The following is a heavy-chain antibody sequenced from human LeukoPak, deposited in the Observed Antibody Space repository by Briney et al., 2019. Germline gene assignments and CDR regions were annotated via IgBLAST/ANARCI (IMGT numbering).Heavy chain of an antibody. CDR1: GGSISSYY. CDR3: ARVQGTAKIFDY. CDR2: ISYSGST. D-gene: IGHD2-8*02. J-gene: IGHJ4*02. V-gene: IGHV4-59*12. Sequence: PSETLSLTCSVSGGSISSYYWTWIRQPPGKGLEWIGYISYSGSTYYNPSLKSRVTISVDTSKNQFSLKLSSVTAADTAVYYCARVQGTAKIFDYWGQGTLVTVSS.